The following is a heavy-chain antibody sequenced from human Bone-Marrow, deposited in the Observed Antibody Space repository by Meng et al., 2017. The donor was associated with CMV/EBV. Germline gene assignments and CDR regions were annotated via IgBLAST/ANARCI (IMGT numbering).Heavy chain of an antibody. CDR1: GFTFGDYA. CDR2: IRSKAYGGTT. V-gene: IGHV3-49*04. CDR3: TRHSSGWYGGAFDY. Sequence: GESLKISCTASGFTFGDYAMSWVRRAPGKGLEWVGFIRSKAYGGTTEYAASVKGRFTISRDDSKSIAYLQMNSLKTEDTAVYYCTRHSSGWYGGAFDYWGQGTLVTVSS. J-gene: IGHJ4*02. D-gene: IGHD6-19*01.